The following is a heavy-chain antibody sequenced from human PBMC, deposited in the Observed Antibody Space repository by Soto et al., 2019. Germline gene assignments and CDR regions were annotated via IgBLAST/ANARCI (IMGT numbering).Heavy chain of an antibody. CDR3: AKNGALTGHLYNY. V-gene: IGHV3-30-3*02. Sequence: GGSLRLSCAAPGFTFSSYAMHWVRQAPGKGLEWVAVISYDGSNKYYADSVKGRFTISRDNSKNTLYLQMNSLRAEDTAVYYCAKNGALTGHLYNYWGQGTLVTVSS. D-gene: IGHD3-9*01. CDR1: GFTFSSYA. CDR2: ISYDGSNK. J-gene: IGHJ4*02.